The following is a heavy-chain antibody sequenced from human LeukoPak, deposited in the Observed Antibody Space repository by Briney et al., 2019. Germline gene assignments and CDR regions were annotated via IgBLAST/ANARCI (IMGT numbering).Heavy chain of an antibody. CDR1: GDSVSSKNGA. J-gene: IGHJ4*02. Sequence: SQTLSLTCVVSGDSVSSKNGAWNWIRQSPSRGLEWLGRTYYRSKWYNDYAESMEGRMTISQDTTKNQYSLHLNSVTPDDTAVYYCARDFGTTGWHTFDYWGQGTLVTVSS. D-gene: IGHD6-19*01. CDR3: ARDFGTTGWHTFDY. V-gene: IGHV6-1*01. CDR2: TYYRSKWYN.